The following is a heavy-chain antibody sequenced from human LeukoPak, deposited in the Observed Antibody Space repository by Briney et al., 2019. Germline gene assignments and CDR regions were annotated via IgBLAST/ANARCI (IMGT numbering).Heavy chain of an antibody. CDR1: GFTFSVYA. J-gene: IGHJ4*02. V-gene: IGHV3-48*03. D-gene: IGHD1-26*01. CDR3: AKLDGIVGLDS. Sequence: GGSLRLSCSASGFTFSVYAIHWVRQAPGKGLEWVSYISTSGTTKYYADSVKGRFTISRDNAKNSLYLQMNSLRAEDTAVYYCAKLDGIVGLDSWGQGTLVTVSS. CDR2: ISTSGTTK.